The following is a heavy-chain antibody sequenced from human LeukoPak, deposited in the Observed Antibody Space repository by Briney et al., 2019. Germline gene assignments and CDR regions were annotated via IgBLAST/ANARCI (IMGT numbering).Heavy chain of an antibody. CDR3: FRRGPRDYDNSDY. CDR2: IGGSGVPT. D-gene: IGHD5-12*01. V-gene: IGHV3-23*01. Sequence: GGSLRLSCAASGFTFSNYAMSWVRQAPGKGLEWVSSIGGSGVPTYYANSVKGRFTISRDNSKDTLYLQMNSLRAEDTAVYYCFRRGPRDYDNSDYWGQGTLVTVSS. J-gene: IGHJ4*02. CDR1: GFTFSNYA.